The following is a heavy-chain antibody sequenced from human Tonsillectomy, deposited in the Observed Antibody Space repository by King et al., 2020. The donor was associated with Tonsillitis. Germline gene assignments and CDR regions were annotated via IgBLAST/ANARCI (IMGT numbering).Heavy chain of an antibody. D-gene: IGHD3/OR15-3a*01. Sequence: VQLVESGGGVVQPGRSLRLSCAASGFTFSRYAMHWVRQAPGKGLEGVAVISYDGSNKYYIDSVKGRFTISRDNSKNTMYLQMNSLRGEDTAVYYCASVDLQKVDLYYFDYWGRGALVTVST. V-gene: IGHV3-30*04. CDR1: GFTFSRYA. J-gene: IGHJ4*02. CDR2: ISYDGSNK. CDR3: ASVDLQKVDLYYFDY.